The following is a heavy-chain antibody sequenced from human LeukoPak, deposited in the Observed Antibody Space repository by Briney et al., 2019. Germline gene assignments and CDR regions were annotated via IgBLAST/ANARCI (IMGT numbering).Heavy chain of an antibody. CDR2: IKQDGCEK. J-gene: IGHJ4*02. D-gene: IGHD3-16*01. Sequence: GGSLRLSCAASGFTFSSYWMSWVRQAPGKGLEWVANIKQDGCEKYYVDSVKGRFTISRDNAKNSLYLQMNSLRAGDTAVYYCARPWGHTAIDYWGQGTLVTVSS. CDR1: GFTFSSYW. V-gene: IGHV3-7*01. CDR3: ARPWGHTAIDY.